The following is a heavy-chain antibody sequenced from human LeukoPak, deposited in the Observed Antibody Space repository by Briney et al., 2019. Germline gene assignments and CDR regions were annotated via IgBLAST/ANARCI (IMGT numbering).Heavy chain of an antibody. CDR1: GFTFSSYA. CDR2: ISGSGGST. D-gene: IGHD5-24*01. Sequence: GGSVRLSCEASGFTFSSYAMSWVRQAPGKGLEWVAAISGSGGSTYYADSVKGRFTISRDNSKNTAYLQMNSLRSEDTAVYYCAKVLGRDGYASPLDYWGQGTLVTVSS. J-gene: IGHJ4*02. V-gene: IGHV3-23*01. CDR3: AKVLGRDGYASPLDY.